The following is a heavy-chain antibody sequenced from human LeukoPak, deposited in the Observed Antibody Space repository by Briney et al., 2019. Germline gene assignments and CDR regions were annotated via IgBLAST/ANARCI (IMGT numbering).Heavy chain of an antibody. V-gene: IGHV3-48*03. J-gene: IGHJ4*02. Sequence: GALRLSCAASGFTFSTYEMSWVRQPPGKGLEWVAYISSSGRTTYYADSVKGRFTISRDDAKNSLYLQMSSLKVEDTAIYFCAREGGSFFFEYWGQGTLVTVSS. CDR2: ISSSGRTT. CDR3: AREGGSFFFEY. CDR1: GFTFSTYE.